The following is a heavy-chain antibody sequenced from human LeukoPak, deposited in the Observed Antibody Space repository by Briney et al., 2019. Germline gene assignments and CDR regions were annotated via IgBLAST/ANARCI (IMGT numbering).Heavy chain of an antibody. V-gene: IGHV1-8*01. J-gene: IGHJ5*02. CDR2: MNPNSGNT. D-gene: IGHD6-19*01. CDR3: ARGYSIAVAGTFWFDP. Sequence: ASVKVSCKASGYTFTSYDINWVRQATGQGPEWMGWMNPNSGNTGYAQKFQGRVTMTRNTSISTAYMELSSLRSEDTAVYYCARGYSIAVAGTFWFDPWGQGTLVTVSS. CDR1: GYTFTSYD.